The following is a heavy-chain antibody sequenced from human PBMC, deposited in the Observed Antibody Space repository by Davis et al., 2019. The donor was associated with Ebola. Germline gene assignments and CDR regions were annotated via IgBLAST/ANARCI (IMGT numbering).Heavy chain of an antibody. CDR3: ARASYYYDSTGAFDI. V-gene: IGHV3-30-3*01. CDR1: GFTFRSYW. J-gene: IGHJ3*02. CDR2: ISYDGSNK. Sequence: GGSLRLSCAASGFTFRSYWMHWVRQAPGKGLEWVAVISYDGSNKYYADSVKGRLTISRDNSKNTLYLQMNSLRAEDTAVYYSARASYYYDSTGAFDIWGQGTMVTVSS. D-gene: IGHD3-22*01.